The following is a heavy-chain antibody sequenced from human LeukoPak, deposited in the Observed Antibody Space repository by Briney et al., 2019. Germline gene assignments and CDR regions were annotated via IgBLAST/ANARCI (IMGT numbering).Heavy chain of an antibody. CDR3: AKDLKAAGTALGYYYGMDV. CDR2: ISGSGGST. D-gene: IGHD6-13*01. Sequence: GALRLSCAASGFTFSSYAMSWVRQAPGKGLEWVSAISGSGGSTYYADSVKGRFTISRDNSKNTLYLQMNSLRAEDTAVYYCAKDLKAAGTALGYYYGMDVWGQGTTVTVSS. J-gene: IGHJ6*02. V-gene: IGHV3-23*01. CDR1: GFTFSSYA.